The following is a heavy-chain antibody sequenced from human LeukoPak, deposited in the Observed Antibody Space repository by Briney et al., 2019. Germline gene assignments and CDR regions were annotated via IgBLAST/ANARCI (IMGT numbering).Heavy chain of an antibody. Sequence: PSETLSLTCTVSGGSISSGGYYWSWIRQHPGKGLEWIGYIYYSGSTYYNPSLKSRVTISVDTSKNQFSLKLSSVTAADTAVYYCASDYYDSSGVLFDYWGQGTLVTVSS. V-gene: IGHV4-31*03. CDR1: GGSISSGGYY. J-gene: IGHJ4*02. D-gene: IGHD3-22*01. CDR2: IYYSGST. CDR3: ASDYYDSSGVLFDY.